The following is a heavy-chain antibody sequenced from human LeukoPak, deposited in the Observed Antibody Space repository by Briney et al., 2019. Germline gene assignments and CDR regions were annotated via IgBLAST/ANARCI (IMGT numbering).Heavy chain of an antibody. CDR3: TTGPPPNMASTGGWIGTCFDY. Sequence: EASVKVSCKASGYTFTGYYLHWVRQAPGQGLEWMGWINPNSGGTNYPQKFQGRVTMTRDTSISTAYMELSSLRSDDTALYYCTTGPPPNMASTGGWIGTCFDYWGQGTLVTVSS. V-gene: IGHV1-2*02. J-gene: IGHJ4*02. CDR2: INPNSGGT. D-gene: IGHD7-27*01. CDR1: GYTFTGYY.